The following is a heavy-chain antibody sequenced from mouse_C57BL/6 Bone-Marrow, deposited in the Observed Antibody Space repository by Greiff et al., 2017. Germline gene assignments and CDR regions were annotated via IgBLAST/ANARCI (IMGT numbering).Heavy chain of an antibody. CDR2: IDPENGDT. Sequence: EVQLVESGAELVRPGASVKLSCTASGFNIKDDYMHWVKQRPEQGLEWIGWIDPENGDTEYASKFQGKVTITADTSSNTAYLQLSSLTSEDTAVYYCTTDDYDKMAWFAYWGQGTLVTVSA. CDR3: TTDDYDKMAWFAY. V-gene: IGHV14-4*01. D-gene: IGHD2-4*01. CDR1: GFNIKDDY. J-gene: IGHJ3*01.